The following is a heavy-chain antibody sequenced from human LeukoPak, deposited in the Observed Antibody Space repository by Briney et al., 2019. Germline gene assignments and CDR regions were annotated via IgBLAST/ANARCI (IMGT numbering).Heavy chain of an antibody. CDR3: ARVITMIRGIGWFDP. Sequence: PSETLSLTCTVSGGSISSSTYYWGWIRQPPGKGLEWFGSIYYRGSTYYNPSLKSRVAISVDTSKNQFSLKLSSVTAADTAVYYCARVITMIRGIGWFDPWGQGTLVTVSS. J-gene: IGHJ5*02. CDR2: IYYRGST. CDR1: GGSISSSTYY. V-gene: IGHV4-39*07. D-gene: IGHD3-10*01.